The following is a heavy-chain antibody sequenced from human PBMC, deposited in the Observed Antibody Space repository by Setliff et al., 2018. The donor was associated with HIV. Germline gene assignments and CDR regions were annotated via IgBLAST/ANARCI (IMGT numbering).Heavy chain of an antibody. Sequence: SGPTLVNPTETLTLTCTVSGFSLSNTRMGVSWIHQPPGKALEWLAHIFSNDEKSYSISLKSRLTISKDTSKSQVVLTMTNMDPVDTATYYCARGLRYFDWLSPTYFDYWGHGTLVTVSS. CDR1: GFSLSNTRMG. J-gene: IGHJ4*01. D-gene: IGHD3-9*01. CDR2: IFSNDEK. V-gene: IGHV2-26*01. CDR3: ARGLRYFDWLSPTYFDY.